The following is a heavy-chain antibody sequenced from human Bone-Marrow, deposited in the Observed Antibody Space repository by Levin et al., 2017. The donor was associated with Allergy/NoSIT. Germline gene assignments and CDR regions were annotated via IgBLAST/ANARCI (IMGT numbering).Heavy chain of an antibody. Sequence: PGGSLRLSCKASGYTFNDYYIHWVRQAPGQGLEWMGRINPDNGGTTYAQKFQGRVTLTTDSSVSTAYMELTSLTSDDTALFFCARDLVGYDAFDVWGQGSMIAVSS. CDR2: INPDNGGT. V-gene: IGHV1-2*06. D-gene: IGHD6-25*01. CDR1: GYTFNDYY. J-gene: IGHJ3*01. CDR3: ARDLVGYDAFDV.